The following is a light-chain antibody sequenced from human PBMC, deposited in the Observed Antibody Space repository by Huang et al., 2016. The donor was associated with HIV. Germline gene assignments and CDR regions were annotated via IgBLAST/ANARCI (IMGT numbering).Light chain of an antibody. V-gene: IGKV1-33*01. J-gene: IGKJ2*01. CDR3: QQYDSLYT. CDR2: GAS. Sequence: IQMTQSPASLSAYVGDRVTISCQANQDIRSYLHWYQQKPGEAPRLLIYGASNLQAGAPSRFSGNGSGTDFTITISSLQSEDIATYYCQQYDSLYTFGQGTRLEIK. CDR1: QDIRSY.